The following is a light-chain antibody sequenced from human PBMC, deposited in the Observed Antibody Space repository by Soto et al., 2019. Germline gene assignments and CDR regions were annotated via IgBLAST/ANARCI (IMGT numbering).Light chain of an antibody. Sequence: DIQMTQSPSSLSASVGDGVTITCRASQSISSYLNWYQQKPGKAPKLLIYAASSLQSGVPSRFSGSGSGTEFTLTISSLQPDDFATYYCQQLNSYPFTFGPGTKVDI. CDR1: QSISSY. CDR2: AAS. V-gene: IGKV1-39*01. J-gene: IGKJ3*01. CDR3: QQLNSYPFT.